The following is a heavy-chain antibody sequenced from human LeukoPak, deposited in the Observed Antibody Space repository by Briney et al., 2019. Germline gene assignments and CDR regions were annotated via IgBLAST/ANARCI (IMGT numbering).Heavy chain of an antibody. D-gene: IGHD3-22*01. CDR2: IYYSGST. Sequence: SETLSLMCSVWSDFIRSYYWSWIRQPSGKGLVWRGYIYYSGSTNYSPSLKGRVTIEVDTSQNQLSLKLSSVTAADTAVYYCARERYDSSRDAFDIWGQGTMVTVSS. J-gene: IGHJ3*02. CDR3: ARERYDSSRDAFDI. V-gene: IGHV4-59*13. CDR1: SDFIRSYY.